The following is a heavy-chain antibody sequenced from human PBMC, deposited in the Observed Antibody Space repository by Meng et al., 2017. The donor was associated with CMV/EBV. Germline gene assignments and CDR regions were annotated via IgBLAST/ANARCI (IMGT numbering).Heavy chain of an antibody. Sequence: EVQLVEAGGGLVKPGGSLRLSCAALGFTFSSYGMNWVRQAPGKGLEWVSSISSSSSYIYYADSVKGRFTISRDNAKNSLYLQMNSLRAEDTAVYYCARDSYYYDSSGYWPSYYFDYWGQGTLVTVSS. J-gene: IGHJ4*02. D-gene: IGHD3-22*01. CDR1: GFTFSSYG. CDR2: ISSSSSYI. CDR3: ARDSYYYDSSGYWPSYYFDY. V-gene: IGHV3-21*01.